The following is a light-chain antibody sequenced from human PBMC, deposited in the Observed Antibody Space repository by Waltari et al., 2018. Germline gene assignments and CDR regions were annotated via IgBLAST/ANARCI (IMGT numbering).Light chain of an antibody. Sequence: QSALTQPASVSGSPGQSITISCSGTDSDVGAYDFVLWYQQHPGKAPHLIIYEVSNRPSGISNRFSASKSGNTASLTISGLQAEDEADYYCSSYTTSSAPGVFGTGTRVTVL. V-gene: IGLV2-14*01. CDR1: DSDVGAYDF. J-gene: IGLJ1*01. CDR2: EVS. CDR3: SSYTTSSAPGV.